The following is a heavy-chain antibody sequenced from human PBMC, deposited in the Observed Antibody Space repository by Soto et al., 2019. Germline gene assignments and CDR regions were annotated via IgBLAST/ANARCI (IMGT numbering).Heavy chain of an antibody. D-gene: IGHD2-21*02. CDR1: GFTFATFN. CDR3: ARFGSDSNFDY. Sequence: GGSLRLSCAASGFTFATFNMNWVRQAPGKGLEWISYISSSSTIYYADSVKGRFTISRDNAKNSLYLQMNTLRAEDTAVYYCARFGSDSNFDYWGQGTLVTVSS. J-gene: IGHJ4*02. CDR2: ISSSSTI. V-gene: IGHV3-48*01.